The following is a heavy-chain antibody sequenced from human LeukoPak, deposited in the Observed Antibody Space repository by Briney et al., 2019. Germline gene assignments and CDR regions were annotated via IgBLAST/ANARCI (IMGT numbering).Heavy chain of an antibody. CDR3: ARVRRGYSYGYSDY. D-gene: IGHD5-18*01. CDR1: GYTFTGYY. CDR2: INPNSGGT. V-gene: IGHV1-2*02. Sequence: GASVKVSCKASGYTFTGYYMHWVRQAPGQGLEWMGWINPNSGGTNYAQKFQGRVTMTRDTSISTAYMELSRLRSDDTAVYYCARVRRGYSYGYSDYWGQGTLVTVSP. J-gene: IGHJ4*02.